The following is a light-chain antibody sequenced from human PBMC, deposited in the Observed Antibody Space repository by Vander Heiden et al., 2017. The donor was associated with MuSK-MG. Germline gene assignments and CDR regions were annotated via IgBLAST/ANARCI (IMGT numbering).Light chain of an antibody. V-gene: IGKV1-39*01. CDR2: AAS. CDR1: QNINTY. J-gene: IGKJ1*01. Sequence: DIQMTQSPSSLSASVGDRVSITCRASQNINTYLNWYHQKAGKAPKLRIYAASSLQNGVPSRFSASGSGTDFTLTISSLQPEEFATSYCEQRESKTCGQGTRVEI. CDR3: EQRESKT.